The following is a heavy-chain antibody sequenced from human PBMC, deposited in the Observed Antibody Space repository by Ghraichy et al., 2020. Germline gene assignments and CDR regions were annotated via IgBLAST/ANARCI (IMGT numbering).Heavy chain of an antibody. J-gene: IGHJ6*03. CDR3: ARDTRAVAGARGYYYYMDV. Sequence: GESLNISCAASGLTFRSYSMNWVRQAPGKGLEWVSAIDSSSTYIYYADSVKGRFTISRDNAKNSLYLQMNSLRAEDTAVYYCARDTRAVAGARGYYYYMDVWGKGTTVIVSS. D-gene: IGHD6-19*01. V-gene: IGHV3-21*01. CDR1: GLTFRSYS. CDR2: IDSSSTYI.